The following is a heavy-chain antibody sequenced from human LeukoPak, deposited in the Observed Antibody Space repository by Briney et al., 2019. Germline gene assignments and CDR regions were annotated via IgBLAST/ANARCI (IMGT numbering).Heavy chain of an antibody. D-gene: IGHD3-10*01. CDR3: ARVDSSDYYGSGSPYYFDY. V-gene: IGHV3-21*01. CDR1: GFIFSDHT. CDR2: INSRASKI. J-gene: IGHJ4*02. Sequence: GGSLRLSCAASGFIFSDHTMNWVRQAPGKGLEWVAAINSRASKIYYGDSVRGRFTVSRDNAKSSLYLQMNSLRAEDTAVYYCARVDSSDYYGSGSPYYFDYWGQGTLVTVSS.